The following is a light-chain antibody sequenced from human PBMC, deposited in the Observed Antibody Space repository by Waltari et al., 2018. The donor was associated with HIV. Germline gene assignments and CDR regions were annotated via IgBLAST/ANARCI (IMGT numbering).Light chain of an antibody. CDR3: QQYAGSPRT. J-gene: IGKJ2*01. Sequence: EIVLTQSPGTLSLSPGEGAPLSCRASQSVTSSRLAWYQQRPGQAPRLLIYDSSSRPTGIPDRFSGSGSGTDFTLTISRLEPEDFAVYYCQQYAGSPRTFGQGTKVEIK. CDR1: QSVTSSR. CDR2: DSS. V-gene: IGKV3-20*01.